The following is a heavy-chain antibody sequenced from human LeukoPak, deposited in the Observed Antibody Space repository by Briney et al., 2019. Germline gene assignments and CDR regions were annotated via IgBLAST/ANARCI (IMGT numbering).Heavy chain of an antibody. CDR2: TNSDASST. Sequence: GGSLRLSCAASGFTFSSYWMHWVRQAPGKGLVWVSRTNSDASSTTYADSVKGRFTISRDNAKNTLYLQMNSLRAEDTAVYYCARGKQDFDNWGQGTPVTVSS. CDR1: GFTFSSYW. D-gene: IGHD6-13*01. J-gene: IGHJ4*02. CDR3: ARGKQDFDN. V-gene: IGHV3-74*01.